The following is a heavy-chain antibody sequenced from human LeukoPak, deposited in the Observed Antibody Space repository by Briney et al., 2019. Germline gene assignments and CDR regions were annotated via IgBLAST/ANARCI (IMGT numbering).Heavy chain of an antibody. CDR1: GFTVSSNY. CDR2: ISGSGGST. Sequence: GGSLRLSCAASGFTVSSNYMSWARQAPGKGLEWVSAISGSGGSTYYADSVKGRFTISRDNSKNTLYLQMNSLRAEDTAVYYCATYLGRYSPFDYWGQGTLVTVSS. V-gene: IGHV3-23*01. D-gene: IGHD6-13*01. CDR3: ATYLGRYSPFDY. J-gene: IGHJ4*02.